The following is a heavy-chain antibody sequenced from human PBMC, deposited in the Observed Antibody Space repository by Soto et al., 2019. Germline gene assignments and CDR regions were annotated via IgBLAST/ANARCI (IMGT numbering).Heavy chain of an antibody. D-gene: IGHD6-6*01. CDR3: ARQEYSSSGGDY. CDR1: GGSISSSSYY. V-gene: IGHV4-39*01. CDR2: IYYSGST. J-gene: IGHJ4*02. Sequence: QLLESGPGLVKPSETLSLTCTVSGGSISSSSYYWGWIRQPPGKGLEWIGSIYYSGSTYYNPSLKSRVTISVDTSKNQFSLKLSSVTAADTAVYYCARQEYSSSGGDYWGQGTLVTVSS.